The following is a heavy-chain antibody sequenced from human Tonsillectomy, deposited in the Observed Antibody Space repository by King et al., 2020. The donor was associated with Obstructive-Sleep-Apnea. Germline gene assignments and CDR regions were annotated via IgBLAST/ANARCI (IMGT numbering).Heavy chain of an antibody. Sequence: VQLVESGGGLVQPGGSLRLSCGASGFTFRNYAMSWVRQAPGKGLEWVSAIVGSGATTYYADSVKGRFTISRDNSKNTLYLQMNSLRAEDTAVYYCAKDYYESSGYYFFDFWGQGTLVTVSS. CDR1: GFTFRNYA. D-gene: IGHD3-22*01. CDR2: IVGSGATT. CDR3: AKDYYESSGYYFFDF. V-gene: IGHV3-23*04. J-gene: IGHJ4*02.